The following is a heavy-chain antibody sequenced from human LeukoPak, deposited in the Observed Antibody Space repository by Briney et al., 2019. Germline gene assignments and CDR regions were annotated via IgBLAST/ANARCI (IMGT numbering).Heavy chain of an antibody. Sequence: GASVKVSCKASGYTFTSYYMHWVRQAPGQGLEWMGIINPSGGSTSYAQKFQGRVTMTRDTSTSTVYMELNSLRAEDTAVYYCARGGFESIAAAGHFDYWGQGTLVTVSS. D-gene: IGHD6-13*01. J-gene: IGHJ4*02. CDR2: INPSGGST. CDR1: GYTFTSYY. CDR3: ARGGFESIAAAGHFDY. V-gene: IGHV1-46*01.